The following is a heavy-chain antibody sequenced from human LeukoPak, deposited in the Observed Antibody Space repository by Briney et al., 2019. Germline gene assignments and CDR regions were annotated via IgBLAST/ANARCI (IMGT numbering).Heavy chain of an antibody. CDR3: ARGGGWFGESQPLDY. Sequence: PGRSLRLSCAASGFTFSSYAMHWVRQAPGKGLERVAVISYDGSNKYYADSVKGRFTISRDNSKNTLYLQMNSLRAEDTAVYYCARGGGWFGESQPLDYWGQGTLVTVSS. V-gene: IGHV3-30*04. CDR1: GFTFSSYA. J-gene: IGHJ4*02. CDR2: ISYDGSNK. D-gene: IGHD3-10*01.